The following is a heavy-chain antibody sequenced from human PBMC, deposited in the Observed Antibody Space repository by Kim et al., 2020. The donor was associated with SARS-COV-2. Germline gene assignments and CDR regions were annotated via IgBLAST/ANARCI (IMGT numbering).Heavy chain of an antibody. J-gene: IGHJ4*01. V-gene: IGHV3-21*06. CDR1: GFTFRDYG. CDR3: ARDRGLSAAAPHCFDY. D-gene: IGHD6-13*01. CDR2: VSSSGTFS. Sequence: GGSLRLSCTGSGFTFRDYGVNCVRQAPGKRLEWVAFVSSSGTFSEYADSLRGRFTVSKDNAKNSVYLQIDSLRAEDSALYFCARDRGLSAAAPHCFDYWG.